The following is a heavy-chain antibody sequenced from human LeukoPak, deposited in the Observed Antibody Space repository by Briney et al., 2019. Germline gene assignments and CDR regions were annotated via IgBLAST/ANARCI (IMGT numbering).Heavy chain of an antibody. V-gene: IGHV3-7*01. D-gene: IGHD3-16*01. CDR3: ARMITTGYFDY. J-gene: IGHJ4*02. CDR2: IKQDGSEK. CDR1: GFPFSSYW. Sequence: GGSLSLSCAASGFPFSSYWMSWVRQAPGKGREWVANIKQDGSEKYYVDSVKGRFTISRDNAKNSLYLQMNSLRAEDTAVYYCARMITTGYFDYWGQGTLVTVSS.